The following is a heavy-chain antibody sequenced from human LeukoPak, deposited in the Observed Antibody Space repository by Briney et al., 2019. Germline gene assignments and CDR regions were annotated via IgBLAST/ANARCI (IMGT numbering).Heavy chain of an antibody. J-gene: IGHJ4*02. CDR2: IYPGDSDT. V-gene: IGHV5-51*01. D-gene: IGHD3-10*01. Sequence: GESLQISCQGSGYISTSYWIGWVRPVPGKGREWMGIIYPGDSDTRYSPSFQGQVTISADKSISTAYLQWSSLKASDTAMYYCARQYYGSGSSIDYWGQGTLVTVSS. CDR1: GYISTSYW. CDR3: ARQYYGSGSSIDY.